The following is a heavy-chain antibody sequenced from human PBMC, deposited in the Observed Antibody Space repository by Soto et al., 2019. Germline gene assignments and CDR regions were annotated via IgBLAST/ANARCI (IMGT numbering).Heavy chain of an antibody. CDR3: ATEAGTPYYSNYSGGYDY. V-gene: IGHV3-74*01. Sequence: EVQLVESGGGLVQRGGSLRLSCAASGFTFSSYWMHWVRQAPGKGLVWVSRINSDGSSTSYADSVKGRFTISRDNAKNTLYLQMNSLRAEDTAVYYCATEAGTPYYSNYSGGYDYWGQGTLVTVSS. CDR2: INSDGSST. CDR1: GFTFSSYW. D-gene: IGHD4-4*01. J-gene: IGHJ4*02.